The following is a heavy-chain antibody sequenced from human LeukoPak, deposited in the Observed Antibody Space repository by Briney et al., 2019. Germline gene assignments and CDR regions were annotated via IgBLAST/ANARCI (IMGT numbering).Heavy chain of an antibody. V-gene: IGHV4-39*01. CDR3: ARHLAKTYYDFWSGHNWFDP. D-gene: IGHD3-3*01. CDR1: GGSISSSSYY. CDR2: IYYSGIT. J-gene: IGHJ5*02. Sequence: SETLSLTCTASGGSISSSSYYWGWIRQPPGMGLEWIGSIYYSGITYSNPSLKSRVTISVDTSKNQFSLKLSSVTAADTAVYYCARHLAKTYYDFWSGHNWFDPWGQGTLVTVSS.